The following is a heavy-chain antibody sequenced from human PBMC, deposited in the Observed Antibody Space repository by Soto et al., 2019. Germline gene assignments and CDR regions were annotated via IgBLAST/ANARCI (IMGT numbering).Heavy chain of an antibody. CDR2: ISAYNGNT. V-gene: IGHV1-18*01. D-gene: IGHD2-15*01. CDR1: GYTFTSYG. J-gene: IGHJ4*02. CDR3: ARDGPTYCSGGSCYTLDY. Sequence: ASVKVSCKASGYTFTSYGISWVRQAPGQGLEWMGWISAYNGNTNYAQKLQGRVTMTTDTSTSTAYMELRSLRSDDTAVYYCARDGPTYCSGGSCYTLDYWGQGTLVTVSS.